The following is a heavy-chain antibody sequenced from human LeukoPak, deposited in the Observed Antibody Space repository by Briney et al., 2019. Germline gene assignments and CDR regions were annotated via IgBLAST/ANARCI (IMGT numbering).Heavy chain of an antibody. V-gene: IGHV4-59*01. J-gene: IGHJ4*02. CDR2: IYYSGST. D-gene: IGHD6-13*01. CDR1: GGSINTYY. CDR3: ARRAGYSGSWYEY. Sequence: SEPLSLTCTVSGGSINTYYWSWIRQPPGKGLEWIGYIYYSGSTNYNPSLKSRVTISVDTAKNQVSLKLSSVTAADTAVYYCARRAGYSGSWYEYWGQGTLVTVSA.